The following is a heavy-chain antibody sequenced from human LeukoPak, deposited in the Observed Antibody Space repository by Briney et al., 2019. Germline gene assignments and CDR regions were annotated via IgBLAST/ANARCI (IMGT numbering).Heavy chain of an antibody. CDR1: GFTFSSYS. CDR2: ISSSSSTI. J-gene: IGHJ4*02. CDR3: AREGDSSGYFNPFDY. D-gene: IGHD3-22*01. V-gene: IGHV3-48*01. Sequence: PGGSLRLSCAASGFTFSSYSMNWVRQAPGKGLEWVSYISSSSSTIYYADSVKGRFTISRDNAKNSLYLQMNSLRAEDTAVYYCAREGDSSGYFNPFDYWGQGTLVTVSS.